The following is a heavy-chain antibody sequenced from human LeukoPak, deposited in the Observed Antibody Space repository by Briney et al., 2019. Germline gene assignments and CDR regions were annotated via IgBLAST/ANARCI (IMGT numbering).Heavy chain of an antibody. CDR2: IYYSGTT. D-gene: IGHD2-15*01. CDR3: AREGCSGGSCSD. CDR1: GGSISTYY. Sequence: SETLSLTCTVSGGSISTYYWTWIRQPPGKGLEWIGYIYYSGTTNYNPSLKSRVTISVDTSKNQFSLKLNSVTAADTAVYYCAREGCSGGSCSDWGQGTLVTVSS. V-gene: IGHV4-59*01. J-gene: IGHJ4*02.